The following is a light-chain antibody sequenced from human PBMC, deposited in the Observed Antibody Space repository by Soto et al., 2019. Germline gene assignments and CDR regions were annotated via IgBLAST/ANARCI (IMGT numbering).Light chain of an antibody. CDR3: QQYGNSPQT. J-gene: IGKJ1*01. CDR2: GAS. Sequence: EIVLTQSPGTLSLSPGERATLSCRASQSVSGSSLAWYQQKPGQAPRLLIYGASSRATGIPNRFSGSGSGTDFTLTISRLEPEDFAVYYCQQYGNSPQTFGQGTKVDIK. V-gene: IGKV3-20*01. CDR1: QSVSGSS.